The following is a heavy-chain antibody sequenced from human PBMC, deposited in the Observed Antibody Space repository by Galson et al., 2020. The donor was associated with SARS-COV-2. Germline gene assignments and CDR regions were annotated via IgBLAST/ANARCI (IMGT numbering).Heavy chain of an antibody. CDR2: IYHSGST. Sequence: SETLSLTCAVSGGSISSGGYSWSWIRQPPGKGLEWIGYIYHSGSTYYNPSLKSRVTISVDRSKNQFSLKLSSVTAADTAVYYCAIGYYDSSGYYYFKPWGQGTLVTVSS. D-gene: IGHD3-22*01. CDR1: GGSISSGGYS. J-gene: IGHJ4*02. CDR3: AIGYYDSSGYYYFKP. V-gene: IGHV4-30-2*01.